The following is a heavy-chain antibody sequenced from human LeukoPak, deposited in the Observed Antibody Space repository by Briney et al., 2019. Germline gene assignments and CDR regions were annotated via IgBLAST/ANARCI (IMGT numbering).Heavy chain of an antibody. CDR1: GLSFNTYG. V-gene: IGHV3-30*02. Sequence: GGSLRLSCAASGLSFNTYGMHWVRQAPGKGLEWVAFIQSDGSKKYYGDSVKGRFTISRDNSKNTLYLQMNSLRAEDTAVYYCASTPYYYDSSGYYSDYWGQGTLVTVSS. D-gene: IGHD3-22*01. CDR2: IQSDGSKK. CDR3: ASTPYYYDSSGYYSDY. J-gene: IGHJ4*02.